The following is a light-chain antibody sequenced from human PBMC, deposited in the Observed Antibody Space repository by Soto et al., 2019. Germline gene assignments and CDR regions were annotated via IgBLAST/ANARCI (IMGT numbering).Light chain of an antibody. Sequence: TQSPATLSLSPGERATLSCRASQSISSWLAWYQQKPGKAPKLLIYDASSLESGVPSRFSGSGSGTDFTLTISRLEPEDFAVYYCQQYGSSSITFGQGTRLEIK. CDR2: DAS. CDR3: QQYGSSSIT. J-gene: IGKJ5*01. V-gene: IGKV1-5*01. CDR1: QSISSW.